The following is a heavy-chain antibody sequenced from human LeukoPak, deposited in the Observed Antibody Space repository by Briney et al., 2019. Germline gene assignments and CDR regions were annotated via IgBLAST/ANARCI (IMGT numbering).Heavy chain of an antibody. Sequence: PGGSLTLFCAASGPTVSSNYMSWVRQAPGKGLVWVSIIYSGGSTYYADSVKGRFTISRDNPKNTLYLQRNSRRAEDTAVYYCASVIGIVTAVAFDIWGQGTMVTVSS. J-gene: IGHJ3*02. CDR2: IYSGGST. D-gene: IGHD3-9*01. CDR1: GPTVSSNY. V-gene: IGHV3-53*01. CDR3: ASVIGIVTAVAFDI.